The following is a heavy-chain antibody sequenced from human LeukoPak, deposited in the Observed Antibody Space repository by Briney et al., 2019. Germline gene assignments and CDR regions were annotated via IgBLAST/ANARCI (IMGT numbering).Heavy chain of an antibody. D-gene: IGHD3-16*01. Sequence: SETLSLTCAVYGGSFSGYYWSWIRQPPGKGLEWIGEINHSGSTYYNPSLKSRITISIDRSKNQFSLSLSSVTAADTAIYYCARGGGYTAEFDFWGQGTLVTVSS. CDR3: ARGGGYTAEFDF. J-gene: IGHJ4*02. V-gene: IGHV4-34*01. CDR2: INHSGST. CDR1: GGSFSGYY.